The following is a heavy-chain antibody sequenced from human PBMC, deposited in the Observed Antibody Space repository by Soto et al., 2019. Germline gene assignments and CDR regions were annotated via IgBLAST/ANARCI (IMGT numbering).Heavy chain of an antibody. J-gene: IGHJ5*02. V-gene: IGHV4-39*01. CDR2: IYYSGST. CDR1: GGSISSSSYY. Sequence: PSETLSLTCTVSGGSISSSSYYWGWIRQPPGKGLEWIGSIYYSGSTYYNPSLKSRVTISVDTSKNQFSLKLSSVTAADTAVYYCASNSRIEVADDNWVDPWGQGTLVTVSS. CDR3: ASNSRIEVADDNWVDP. D-gene: IGHD6-19*01.